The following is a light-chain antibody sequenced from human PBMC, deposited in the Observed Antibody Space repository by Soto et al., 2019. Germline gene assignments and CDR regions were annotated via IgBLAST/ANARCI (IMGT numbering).Light chain of an antibody. CDR3: QQCSASPRT. Sequence: DIVLTQSRGTLSLSPGERATLSCRPSQTGSGNYLAWYHQKPGQAPRLLIHTASTRDPGIPDRFSASGAGTDFTLTISRLQPEDFAVYYCQQCSASPRTFGPGTKVDIK. J-gene: IGKJ3*01. V-gene: IGKV3-20*01. CDR1: QTGSGNY. CDR2: TAS.